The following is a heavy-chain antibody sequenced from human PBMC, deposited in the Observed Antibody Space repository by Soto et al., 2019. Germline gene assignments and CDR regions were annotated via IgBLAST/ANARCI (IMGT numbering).Heavy chain of an antibody. CDR1: GGSFSGYY. CDR2: INHSGST. Sequence: SETLSLTCAVYGGSFSGYYWSWIRQPPGTGLEWIGEINHSGSTNYNPSLKSRVTISVDTSKNQFSLKLSSVTAADTAVYYCARASYSSGWYGPVGFDPWGQGTLVTVSS. V-gene: IGHV4-34*01. D-gene: IGHD6-19*01. CDR3: ARASYSSGWYGPVGFDP. J-gene: IGHJ5*02.